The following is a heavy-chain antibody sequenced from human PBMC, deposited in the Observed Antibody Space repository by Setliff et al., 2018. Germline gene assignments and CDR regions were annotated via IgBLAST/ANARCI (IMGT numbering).Heavy chain of an antibody. Sequence: NPSETLSLTCTASGGSISTYYWSWIRQPPGKGLEWIGYVYYSGIANYSPSLKSRLTISVDTSKNQFSLKLRSVTAADTALYYCARGGTFRYFDYWGQGTPVTVSS. CDR3: ARGGTFRYFDY. CDR2: VYYSGIA. CDR1: GGSISTYY. V-gene: IGHV4-59*01. D-gene: IGHD5-12*01. J-gene: IGHJ4*02.